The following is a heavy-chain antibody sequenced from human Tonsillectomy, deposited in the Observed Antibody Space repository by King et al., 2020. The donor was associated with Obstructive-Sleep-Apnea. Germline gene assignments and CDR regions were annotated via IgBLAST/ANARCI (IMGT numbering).Heavy chain of an antibody. CDR2: VRNKAYRYTT. J-gene: IGHJ3*02. CDR1: GFTFSDHY. Sequence: VQLVESGGGLVQPGGSLRLSCAASGFTFSDHYMDWVRQAPGKGLEWIGRVRNKAYRYTTEYAASVNGRFIISRDDSKDSLYLQMNSLKTDDTAVYYCARSLVGASDAFDIWGQGTMVTVSS. CDR3: ARSLVGASDAFDI. D-gene: IGHD1-26*01. V-gene: IGHV3-72*01.